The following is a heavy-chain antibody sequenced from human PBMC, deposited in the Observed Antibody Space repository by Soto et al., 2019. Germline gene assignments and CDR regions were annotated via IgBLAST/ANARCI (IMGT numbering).Heavy chain of an antibody. V-gene: IGHV1-69*02. CDR3: ATGALTFGGVLNA. CDR2: IIPMFEIT. J-gene: IGHJ4*02. D-gene: IGHD3-16*01. CDR1: GATFSSST. Sequence: QVQLVQSGADVKKPGSSVKVSCKASGATFSSSTFTWVRQAPGQGLEWMGRIIPMFEITNSAQKFQGRLGITADESTNTVFMDMSSLRSDDTAIYYCATGALTFGGVLNAWGQGTLVTVSS.